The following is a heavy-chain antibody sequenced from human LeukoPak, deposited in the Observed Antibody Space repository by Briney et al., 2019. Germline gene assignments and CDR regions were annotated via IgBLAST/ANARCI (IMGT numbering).Heavy chain of an antibody. J-gene: IGHJ5*02. CDR1: GYTFTSYD. D-gene: IGHD2-15*01. Sequence: AAVKVSCKASGYTFTSYDINWVRQATGQGLEWMGWMKPDSGDTGYAQRFQGRVTMTRNTSISTAYMELSSLRSEDTAVYYCARSKEDCCGSFDPWGQGTLVTVSS. CDR2: MKPDSGDT. V-gene: IGHV1-8*01. CDR3: ARSKEDCCGSFDP.